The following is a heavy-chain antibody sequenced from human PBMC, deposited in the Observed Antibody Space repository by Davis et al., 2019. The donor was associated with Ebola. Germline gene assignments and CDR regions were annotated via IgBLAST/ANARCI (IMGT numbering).Heavy chain of an antibody. V-gene: IGHV3-30*18. CDR2: ISFDGSDT. CDR1: GFIFRNYG. D-gene: IGHD3-22*01. CDR3: AKDARGGYYYADF. J-gene: IGHJ4*02. Sequence: GGSLRLSCAASGFIFRNYGIHWVRQAPGKGLEWVAVISFDGSDTYYADSVKGRFTISRDNSKTTVDLQMNSLRPEDTALYYCAKDARGGYYYADFWGQGTLVTVSS.